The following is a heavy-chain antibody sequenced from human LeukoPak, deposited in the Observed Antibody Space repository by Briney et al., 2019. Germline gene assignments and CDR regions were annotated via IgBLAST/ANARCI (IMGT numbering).Heavy chain of an antibody. D-gene: IGHD6-13*01. V-gene: IGHV1-8*01. CDR2: MNPNSGNT. CDR1: GYTFTSYD. Sequence: ASVKVSCKASGYTFTSYDINWVRQATGQGLEWMGWMNPNSGNTGYAQKFQGRVTMTRNTSISTAYMELSSLRSEDTAVYYCARVGYSSSWYVYYYGMDVWGQGTTVTVSS. J-gene: IGHJ6*02. CDR3: ARVGYSSSWYVYYYGMDV.